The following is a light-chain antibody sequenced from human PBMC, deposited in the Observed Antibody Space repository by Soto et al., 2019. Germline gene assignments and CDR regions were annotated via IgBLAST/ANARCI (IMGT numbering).Light chain of an antibody. Sequence: IVLTQSPSSLSLSPGERVTLSCRASQSVRTYLAWYQQKPGQAPSLLIYDALCRGTELPARFSGSGSGTDLILTSSILADEDAAVYCSQQHSSQLTFGGGTKVEIK. CDR3: QQHSSQLT. V-gene: IGKV3-11*01. CDR1: QSVRTY. CDR2: DAL. J-gene: IGKJ4*01.